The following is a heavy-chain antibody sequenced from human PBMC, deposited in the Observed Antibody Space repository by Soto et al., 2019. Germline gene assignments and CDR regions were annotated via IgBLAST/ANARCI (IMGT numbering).Heavy chain of an antibody. D-gene: IGHD1-26*01. CDR1: ADSVSSNSAA. J-gene: IGHJ4*02. V-gene: IGHV6-1*01. CDR2: TYYRSKNYN. Sequence: SKTLSLTCAISADSVSSNSAAWNWIRQSPSRGLEWLGRTYYRSKNYNDYSVSVKSRITIIPDTSKNQFSLQLNSVTPEDTAVYYCARRGNLGGTFDYWSQGILDIVSS. CDR3: ARRGNLGGTFDY.